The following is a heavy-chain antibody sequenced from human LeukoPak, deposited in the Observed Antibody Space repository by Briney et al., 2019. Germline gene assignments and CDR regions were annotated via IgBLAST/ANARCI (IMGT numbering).Heavy chain of an antibody. J-gene: IGHJ4*02. D-gene: IGHD3-9*01. Sequence: GRSLSLSCAASGFSFRKSAMHWVRQAPGKGLEWVTFISWDGNDKRYADSVKGRFTISRDDSKNTLHLQMDSLRPEDTAVYYCAKDYDTKWSLEYWGQGRLVTVSS. CDR1: GFSFRKSA. CDR3: AKDYDTKWSLEY. V-gene: IGHV3-30*18. CDR2: ISWDGNDK.